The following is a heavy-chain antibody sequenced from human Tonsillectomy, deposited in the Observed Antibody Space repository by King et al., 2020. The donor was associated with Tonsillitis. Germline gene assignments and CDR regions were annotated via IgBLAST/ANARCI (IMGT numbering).Heavy chain of an antibody. D-gene: IGHD3-22*01. V-gene: IGHV4-39*02. Sequence: QLQESGPGLVKPSETLSLTCTVSGGSISSSTYYWGWIRQPPGKGLEWIGSIYYSGNSYNNPSLKSRVTISVDTSKNQLSLKLSPLTAADTAVYYCARDSYYESSGYPLGWFDPWGQGTLVTVSS. CDR1: GGSISSSTYY. CDR3: ARDSYYESSGYPLGWFDP. CDR2: IYYSGNS. J-gene: IGHJ5*02.